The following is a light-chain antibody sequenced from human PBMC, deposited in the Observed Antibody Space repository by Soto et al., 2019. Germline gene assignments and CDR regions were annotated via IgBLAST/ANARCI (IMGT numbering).Light chain of an antibody. Sequence: QSALTQPRSVSGSPGQSVTISCTGTSSDVGTYDFVSWYQQHPGKDPRLMIFDVSERPSGVPDRFSGSKSGNTASLTISGLQAEDEADYYCCLYAVTFYVFGTGTKLTVL. J-gene: IGLJ1*01. V-gene: IGLV2-11*01. CDR3: CLYAVTFYV. CDR2: DVS. CDR1: SSDVGTYDF.